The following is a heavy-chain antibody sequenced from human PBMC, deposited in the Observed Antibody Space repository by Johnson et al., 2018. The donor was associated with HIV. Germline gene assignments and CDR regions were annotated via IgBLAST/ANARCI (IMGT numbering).Heavy chain of an antibody. CDR2: ISNDGSNK. CDR1: GFTFSTSG. CDR3: AREGAWEPPLDAIDI. Sequence: QVQLVESGGGVVQPGRSLGLSCAASGFTFSTSGMHWVRQAPGKGLEWVAVISNDGSNKYYADSLKGRFTISRDNSKNTLYLQMNSLRAEDTAVYYCAREGAWEPPLDAIDIWGQGTMVTVSS. D-gene: IGHD1-26*01. J-gene: IGHJ3*02. V-gene: IGHV3-30*03.